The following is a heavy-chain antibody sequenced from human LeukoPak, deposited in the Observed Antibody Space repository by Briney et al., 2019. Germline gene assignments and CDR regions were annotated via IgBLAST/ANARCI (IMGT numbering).Heavy chain of an antibody. J-gene: IGHJ4*02. CDR2: INAGNGNT. D-gene: IGHD3-10*01. Sequence: GASVKVSCKASGYTFTSYALHWVRQAPGQRPEWMGWINAGNGNTKYSQKLQARVTITRDTYASTAYMELSSLRSEDTAVYYCARGRYYYGSGRLFDYWGQGTLVTVSS. V-gene: IGHV1-3*01. CDR1: GYTFTSYA. CDR3: ARGRYYYGSGRLFDY.